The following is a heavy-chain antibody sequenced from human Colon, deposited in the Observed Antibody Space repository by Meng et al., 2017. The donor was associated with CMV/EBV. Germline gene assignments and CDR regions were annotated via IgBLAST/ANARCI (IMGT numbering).Heavy chain of an antibody. CDR3: AKDHGYSSSWLRYYYGMDV. V-gene: IGHV3-30*02. CDR2: IRYDGSNK. J-gene: IGHJ6*02. CDR1: GFSFRTYG. Sequence: GESLKISCPASGFSFRTYGMHWVRQAPGKGLEWVAFIRYDGSNKYYADSVKGRFTISRDNSKNTLYLQMNSLRAEDTAVYYCAKDHGYSSSWLRYYYGMDVWGQGTTVTVSS. D-gene: IGHD6-13*01.